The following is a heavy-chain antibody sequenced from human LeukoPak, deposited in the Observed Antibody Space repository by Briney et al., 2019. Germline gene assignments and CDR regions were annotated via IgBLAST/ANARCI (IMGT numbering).Heavy chain of an antibody. CDR2: VSSDGSNK. J-gene: IGHJ6*02. CDR1: GFTFSRSG. D-gene: IGHD6-13*01. Sequence: GGSLRLSCVASGFTFSRSGMHWVRQAPGKGLEWVAVVSSDGSNKHYADSVKGRFTISRDNSKNTLYLEMNSVRPEDTAVYYCAKDPGIAAAGPYYGMGVWGQGTTVTVSS. CDR3: AKDPGIAAAGPYYGMGV. V-gene: IGHV3-30*18.